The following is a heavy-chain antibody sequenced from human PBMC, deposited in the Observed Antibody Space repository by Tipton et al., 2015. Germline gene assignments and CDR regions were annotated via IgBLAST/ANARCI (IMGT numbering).Heavy chain of an antibody. Sequence: TLSPTCAVSGGSIISSNWWSWVRQPPGKGLEWIGEIYHEGSTNYNPSLKSRVTISVSESKKQFSLNLTSVTAADTAVYYCARGTYYYDSSGYGLFEYWGQGALVTVSS. V-gene: IGHV4-4*02. CDR1: GGSIISSNW. D-gene: IGHD3-22*01. J-gene: IGHJ4*02. CDR2: IYHEGST. CDR3: ARGTYYYDSSGYGLFEY.